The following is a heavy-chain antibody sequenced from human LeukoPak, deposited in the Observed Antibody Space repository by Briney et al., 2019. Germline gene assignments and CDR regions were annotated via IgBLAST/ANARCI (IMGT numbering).Heavy chain of an antibody. D-gene: IGHD6-19*01. Sequence: PGGSLRLSCAASGFTFSSYWLSWVRQAPGKGLEGVANIKPDGDEGYYADSLKGRFTISRDNAENSLYLQMNSLRDDDTAVYYCARAAVASPGDVWGQGTTVTVSS. CDR1: GFTFSSYW. V-gene: IGHV3-7*04. CDR2: IKPDGDEG. CDR3: ARAAVASPGDV. J-gene: IGHJ6*02.